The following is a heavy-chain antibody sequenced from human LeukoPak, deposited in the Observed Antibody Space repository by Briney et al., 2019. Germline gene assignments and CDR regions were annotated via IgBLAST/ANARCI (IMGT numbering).Heavy chain of an antibody. V-gene: IGHV3-23*01. CDR3: AAKYSRFDY. CDR2: ISGSGGST. D-gene: IGHD6-13*01. CDR1: RFTFSSYA. J-gene: IGHJ4*02. Sequence: GGSLRLSCAASRFTFSSYAMSWVRQAPGKGLEWVSAISGSGGSTYYADSVKGRFTISRDSSKNTLYLQMNSLRAEDTAVHYCAAKYSRFDYGGQGTLVTVSS.